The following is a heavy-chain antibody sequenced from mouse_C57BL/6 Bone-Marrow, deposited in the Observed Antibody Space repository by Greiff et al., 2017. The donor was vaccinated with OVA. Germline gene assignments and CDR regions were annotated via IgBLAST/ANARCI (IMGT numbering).Heavy chain of an antibody. J-gene: IGHJ2*01. Sequence: EVQGVESGGGLVQPGGSMKLSCVASGFTFSNYWMNWVRQSPEKGLEWVAQIRLKSDNYATHYAESVKGRFTISRDDSKSSVYLQMNNLRAEDTGIYYCTPYGNFDYWGQGTTLTVSS. D-gene: IGHD2-1*01. CDR2: IRLKSDNYAT. V-gene: IGHV6-3*01. CDR1: GFTFSNYW. CDR3: TPYGNFDY.